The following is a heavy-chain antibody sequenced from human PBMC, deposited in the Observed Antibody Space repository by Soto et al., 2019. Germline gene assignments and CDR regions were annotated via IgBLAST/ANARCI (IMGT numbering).Heavy chain of an antibody. J-gene: IGHJ6*02. CDR3: ARGDTIFGVTPGGMDV. CDR2: IYYSGST. CDR1: GDSISSYY. V-gene: IGHV4-59*01. D-gene: IGHD3-3*01. Sequence: SETLSLTCTVSGDSISSYYWSWIRQPPGKGLEWIGYIYYSGSTNYNPSLKSRVTISVDTSKNQFSLKLSSVTAADTAVYYCARGDTIFGVTPGGMDVWGQGTTVTVSS.